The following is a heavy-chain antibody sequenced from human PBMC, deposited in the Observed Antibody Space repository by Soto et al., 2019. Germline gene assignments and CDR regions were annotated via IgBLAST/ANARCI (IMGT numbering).Heavy chain of an antibody. CDR1: GGSISSYY. CDR3: ARDRYCSGGSCYSDAFDI. V-gene: IGHV4-59*12. D-gene: IGHD2-15*01. CDR2: IYYSGST. J-gene: IGHJ3*02. Sequence: PSETLSLTCTVSGGSISSYYWSWIRQPPGKGLEWIGYIYYSGSTNYNPPLKSRVTISVDTSKNQFSLKLSSVTAADTAVYYCARDRYCSGGSCYSDAFDIWGQGTMVTVSS.